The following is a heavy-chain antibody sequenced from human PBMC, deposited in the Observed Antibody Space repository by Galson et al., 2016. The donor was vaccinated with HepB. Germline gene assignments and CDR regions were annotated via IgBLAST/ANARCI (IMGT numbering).Heavy chain of an antibody. CDR1: GFTFSTSN. D-gene: IGHD2/OR15-2a*01. CDR3: TRAGTSTRYFDN. J-gene: IGHJ4*02. Sequence: SLRLSCAASGFTFSTSNMNWVRQAPGKGLEWVSYINSGSDTVHDADSVRGRFTISRDNAKNSLYLQMSSLKTEDTAVYYCTRAGTSTRYFDNWGQGTLVTVSS. V-gene: IGHV3-48*01. CDR2: INSGSDTV.